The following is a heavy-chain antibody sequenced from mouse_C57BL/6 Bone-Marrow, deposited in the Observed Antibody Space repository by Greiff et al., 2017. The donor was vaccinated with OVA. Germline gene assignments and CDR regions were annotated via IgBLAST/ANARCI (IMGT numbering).Heavy chain of an antibody. CDR1: GYTFTSYG. CDR3: ERGTPYYFDV. CDR2: IYPRSGNT. V-gene: IGHV1-81*01. Sequence: VKLMESGAELARPGASVKLSCTASGYTFTSYGISWVKQRTGQGLEWIGEIYPRSGNTYYNETFKGPATLTADKSSSTAYMQFRSLTSADSAVFFCERGTPYYFDVWGKGTTVTVSS. D-gene: IGHD2-10*01. J-gene: IGHJ1*03.